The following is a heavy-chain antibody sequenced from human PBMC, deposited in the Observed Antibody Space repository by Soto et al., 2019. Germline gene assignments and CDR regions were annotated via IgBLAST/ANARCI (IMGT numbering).Heavy chain of an antibody. V-gene: IGHV4-61*01. D-gene: IGHD5-18*01. CDR1: GGSVSSGSYY. CDR3: ARDSGVDTAMGRVGYYYYYGMDV. J-gene: IGHJ6*02. Sequence: PSETLSLTCTVSGGSVSSGSYYWSWIRQPPWKGLEWIGYIYYSGSTNYNPSLKSRVTISVDTSKNQFSLKLSSVTAADTAAYYCARDSGVDTAMGRVGYYYYYGMDVWGQGXTVTVYS. CDR2: IYYSGST.